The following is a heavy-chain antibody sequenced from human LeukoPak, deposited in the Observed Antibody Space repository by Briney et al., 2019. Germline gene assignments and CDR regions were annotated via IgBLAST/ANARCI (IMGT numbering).Heavy chain of an antibody. D-gene: IGHD6-6*01. CDR1: GFTFSTYS. Sequence: GGSLRLSCAASGFTFSTYSMNWVRQAPGKGLEWVSYISTSNSAIYYADSVKGRFTISRDNAKNSLYLQMNSLRADDTAVYYCARDSARPLGYYYYYMDVWGKGTTVTASS. J-gene: IGHJ6*03. V-gene: IGHV3-48*04. CDR2: ISTSNSAI. CDR3: ARDSARPLGYYYYYMDV.